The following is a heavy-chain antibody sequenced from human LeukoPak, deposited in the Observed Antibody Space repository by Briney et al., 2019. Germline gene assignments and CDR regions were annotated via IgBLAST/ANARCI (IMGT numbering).Heavy chain of an antibody. D-gene: IGHD6-19*01. Sequence: PGRSLRLSCAASGFTFDDYAIYWVRQAPGKGLEWVSGISWNSGSIGYADSVKGRFTISRDNAKNSLYLQMNSLRAEDTALYYCAKGANVAVAGTYWFDPWGQGTLVTVSS. CDR2: ISWNSGSI. CDR3: AKGANVAVAGTYWFDP. V-gene: IGHV3-9*01. J-gene: IGHJ5*02. CDR1: GFTFDDYA.